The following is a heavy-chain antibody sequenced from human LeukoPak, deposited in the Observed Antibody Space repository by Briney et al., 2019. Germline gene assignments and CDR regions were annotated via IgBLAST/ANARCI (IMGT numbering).Heavy chain of an antibody. Sequence: GGSLRLSCAASGFTFSSYAISWVRQAPGQGLEWMGGIIPIFGTANYAQKFQGRVTITADESTSTAYMELSSLRSEDTAVYYCARGPMVRGVMLNRWKGSHYDYYMDVWGKGTTVTISS. J-gene: IGHJ6*03. CDR1: GFTFSSYA. D-gene: IGHD3-10*01. V-gene: IGHV1-69*01. CDR2: IIPIFGTA. CDR3: ARGPMVRGVMLNRWKGSHYDYYMDV.